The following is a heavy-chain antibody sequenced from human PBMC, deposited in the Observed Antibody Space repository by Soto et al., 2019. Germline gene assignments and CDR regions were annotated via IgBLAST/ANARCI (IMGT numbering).Heavy chain of an antibody. V-gene: IGHV3-48*03. CDR3: ARVYCSTTTCHVQAFDS. CDR2: TSSAGDSS. Sequence: PRGCLVLTCASSGFTFSIYEMDWVSQAPGMTLEWVSYTSSAGDSSYYADSVNGRFTISRDNAKNSLYLQMKSLRVEDTAVYYCARVYCSTTTCHVQAFDSWGQGTMVTVSS. J-gene: IGHJ4*02. CDR1: GFTFSIYE. D-gene: IGHD2-2*01.